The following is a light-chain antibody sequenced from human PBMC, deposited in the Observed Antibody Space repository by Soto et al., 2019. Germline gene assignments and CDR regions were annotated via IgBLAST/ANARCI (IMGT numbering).Light chain of an antibody. CDR2: AAS. CDR3: QQTNTFLPLT. Sequence: DIQMTQSPSSVSASVGDRVTITCRASQGISNWLAWYQQQPGKAPKLLIYAASSLQSGVPSRFSGGGSGTHFTLIISSLQPEDFATYYCQQTNTFLPLTFGGGT. V-gene: IGKV1-12*01. CDR1: QGISNW. J-gene: IGKJ4*01.